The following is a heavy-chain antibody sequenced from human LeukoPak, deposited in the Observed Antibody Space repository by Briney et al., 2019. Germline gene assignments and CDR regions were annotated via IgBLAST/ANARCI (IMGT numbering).Heavy chain of an antibody. Sequence: GGSLRLSCAASGFIFSNYEMNWVRQAPGKGLEWVSYISGSGSTIYYADSVKGRFTISRDNAKDSLYLQMNSLRAEDTAVYYCAGLDYYDSRDWGQGTLVTVSS. D-gene: IGHD3-22*01. CDR3: AGLDYYDSRD. CDR1: GFIFSNYE. J-gene: IGHJ4*02. CDR2: ISGSGSTI. V-gene: IGHV3-48*03.